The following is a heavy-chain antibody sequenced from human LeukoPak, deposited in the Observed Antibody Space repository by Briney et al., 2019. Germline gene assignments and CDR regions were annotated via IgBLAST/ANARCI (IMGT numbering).Heavy chain of an antibody. CDR3: ARGETMVRGADFDY. CDR1: GDSVSSNSAA. J-gene: IGHJ4*02. V-gene: IGHV6-1*01. Sequence: SQTLSLTCAISGDSVSSNSAAWNWIRQSPSRGLEWLGRTYYRSKWYNNYAVSVKSRITINPDTSKNQFSLQLNSVTPDDTAVYYCARGETMVRGADFDYWGQGTLVTVSS. D-gene: IGHD3-10*01. CDR2: TYYRSKWYN.